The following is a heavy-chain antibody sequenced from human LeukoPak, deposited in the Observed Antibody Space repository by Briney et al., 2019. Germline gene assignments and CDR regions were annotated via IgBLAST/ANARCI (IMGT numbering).Heavy chain of an antibody. D-gene: IGHD2-15*01. CDR2: IYYSGST. J-gene: IGHJ4*02. V-gene: IGHV4-59*01. CDR3: ARDKGYCSGGSCYMGGLDY. CDR1: GVSISSYY. Sequence: SETLSLTCTVSGVSISSYYWSRIRQPPGKGLEWIGYIYYSGSTNYNPSLKSRVTISVDTSKNQFSLKLSSVTAADTAVYYCARDKGYCSGGSCYMGGLDYWGQGTLVTVSS.